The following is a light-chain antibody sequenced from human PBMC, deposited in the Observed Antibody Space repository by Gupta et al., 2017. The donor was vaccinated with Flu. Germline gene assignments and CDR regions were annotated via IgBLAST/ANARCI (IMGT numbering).Light chain of an antibody. J-gene: IGKJ2*01. CDR1: QSISSY. CDR3: QQRNSTPYN. CDR2: AAS. Sequence: DIQMTQSPSSLSASVGDRVTITCRASQSISSYLNWYQQKPGKAPKLLIYAASSWQSGVPSRFSGSGSGTDFTLTISRLQPEDFATYYCQQRNSTPYNFGQGTKLEIK. V-gene: IGKV1-39*01.